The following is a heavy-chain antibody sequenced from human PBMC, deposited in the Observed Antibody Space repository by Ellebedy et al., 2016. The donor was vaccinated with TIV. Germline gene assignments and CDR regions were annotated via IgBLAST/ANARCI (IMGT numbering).Heavy chain of an antibody. CDR3: SRDVFPYSGSTTGEGRDY. CDR2: VYYSGTT. CDR1: GDSITSGDYY. D-gene: IGHD1-26*01. J-gene: IGHJ4*02. Sequence: SETLSLXCIVSGDSITSGDYYWAWIRQPPGKGLEWIGSVYYSGTTYYSPSPKSRVTISVDTSKNQFTLKLSSVTAADTAVYYCSRDVFPYSGSTTGEGRDYWGQGTLVTVSS. V-gene: IGHV4-39*06.